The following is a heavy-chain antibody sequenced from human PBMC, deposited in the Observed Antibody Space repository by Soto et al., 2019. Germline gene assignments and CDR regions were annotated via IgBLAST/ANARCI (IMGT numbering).Heavy chain of an antibody. CDR3: ERHGEYLPLVY. Sequence: QLQLQESGPGLVKPSETLSLTCTVSGGSISSSSYYWGWIRQPPGKGLEWIGSIYYSGSTYYNPSLKSRVTISVDTSKNQFSLKLSSVTAADTAVYYCERHGEYLPLVYWGQGTLVTVSS. V-gene: IGHV4-39*01. CDR1: GGSISSSSYY. CDR2: IYYSGST. J-gene: IGHJ4*02. D-gene: IGHD7-27*01.